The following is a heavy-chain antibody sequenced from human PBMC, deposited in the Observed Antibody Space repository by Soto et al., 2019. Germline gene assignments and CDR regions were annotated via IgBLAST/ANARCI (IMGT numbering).Heavy chain of an antibody. J-gene: IGHJ4*02. CDR2: ISWNSGSI. D-gene: IGHD3-16*02. CDR1: GFTFDDYA. Sequence: GGSLRLSCAASGFTFDDYAMHWVRQAPGKGLEWVSGISWNSGSIGYADSVKGRFTISRDNAKNSLYLQMNSLRAEDTALYYCAKGGYDYIWGSYRYTPYYFDYWGQGTLVTVSS. CDR3: AKGGYDYIWGSYRYTPYYFDY. V-gene: IGHV3-9*01.